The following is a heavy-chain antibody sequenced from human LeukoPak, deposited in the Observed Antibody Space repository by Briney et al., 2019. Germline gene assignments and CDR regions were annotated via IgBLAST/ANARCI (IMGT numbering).Heavy chain of an antibody. CDR3: VKGVSFYYFDY. Sequence: GGSLRLSCAASGFTFSSYGMHWVRQAPGKGLEWVAVIWYDGSNKYYAYSVKGRFTISRDNSKNTLYLQMNSLRAEDTAVYYCVKGVSFYYFDYWGQGTLVTVSS. CDR1: GFTFSSYG. V-gene: IGHV3-33*01. D-gene: IGHD6-13*01. J-gene: IGHJ4*02. CDR2: IWYDGSNK.